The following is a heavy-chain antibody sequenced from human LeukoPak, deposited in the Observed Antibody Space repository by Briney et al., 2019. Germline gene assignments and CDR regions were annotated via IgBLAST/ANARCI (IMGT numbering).Heavy chain of an antibody. Sequence: ASVKVSCKASGYTFTGYFIHWVRQAPGQGLEWMGWINPQSGGTNYAQKFQGRVTMTRDTSISTAYMELSRLRYDDTAVYYCARVGSYCSGGSCYSGEYFDYWGQGTLVTVSS. V-gene: IGHV1-2*02. CDR1: GYTFTGYF. J-gene: IGHJ4*02. D-gene: IGHD2-15*01. CDR2: INPQSGGT. CDR3: ARVGSYCSGGSCYSGEYFDY.